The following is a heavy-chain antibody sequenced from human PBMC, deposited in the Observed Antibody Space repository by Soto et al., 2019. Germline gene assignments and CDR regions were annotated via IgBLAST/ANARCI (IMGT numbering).Heavy chain of an antibody. Sequence: PVGSLRLSCAGSGFTFSDYYMSWIRQAPGQGLEWVSYMSSSGVTVFYADSVKGRFTISRDNAKNSLYLQMYSLRAEDSAVYYCARNTISAAGADYYGLDVCGQRTTVTVSS. D-gene: IGHD6-13*01. CDR1: GFTFSDYY. CDR3: ARNTISAAGADYYGLDV. V-gene: IGHV3-11*01. J-gene: IGHJ6*02. CDR2: MSSSGVTV.